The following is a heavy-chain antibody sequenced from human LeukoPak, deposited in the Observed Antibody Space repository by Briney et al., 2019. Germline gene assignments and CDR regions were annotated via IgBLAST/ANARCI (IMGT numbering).Heavy chain of an antibody. V-gene: IGHV3-11*01. CDR2: ISSGASII. CDR1: GFTFSDYD. CDR3: VRESPVAAVGRSWFDP. Sequence: PGGSLRLSCGASGFTFSDYDMSWIRQAPGKGLEWVSCISSGASIIYYADSVKGRFTISRDNSKNTLYLQMNSLRAEDTAVYYCVRESPVAAVGRSWFDPWGQGTLVTVSS. D-gene: IGHD6-13*01. J-gene: IGHJ5*02.